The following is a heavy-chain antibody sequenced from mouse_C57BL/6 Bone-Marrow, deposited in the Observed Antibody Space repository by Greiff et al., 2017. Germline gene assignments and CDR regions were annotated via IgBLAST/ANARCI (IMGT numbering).Heavy chain of an antibody. J-gene: IGHJ1*03. CDR3: ARSGGYGNYVDWYFDV. CDR2: IHPNSGST. D-gene: IGHD2-10*02. Sequence: VQLQQPGAELVKPGASVKLSCKASGYTFTSYWMHWVKQRPGQGLEWIGMIHPNSGSTNYNEKFKSKATLTVDKSSSTAYMQLSSLTSEDSAVYYCARSGGYGNYVDWYFDVWGTGTTVTVSS. CDR1: GYTFTSYW. V-gene: IGHV1-64*01.